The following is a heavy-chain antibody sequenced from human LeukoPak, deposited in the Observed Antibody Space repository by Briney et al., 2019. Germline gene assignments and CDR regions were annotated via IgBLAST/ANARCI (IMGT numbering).Heavy chain of an antibody. Sequence: GESLKISCKGSGYSFTTYWIGWVRQMPGKGLEWMGIIYPGDSDTRYSPSFQGQVTISADKSISTAYLQWSSLKASDTAMYYCARPPHSSSWYPGSCFAPGAEETLFTVPS. CDR2: IYPGDSDT. CDR1: GYSFTTYW. D-gene: IGHD6-13*01. CDR3: ARPPHSSSWYPGSCFAP. V-gene: IGHV5-51*01. J-gene: IGHJ5*02.